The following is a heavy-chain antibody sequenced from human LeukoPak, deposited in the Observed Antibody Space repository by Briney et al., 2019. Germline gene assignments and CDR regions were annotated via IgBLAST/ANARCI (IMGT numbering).Heavy chain of an antibody. CDR3: VRAGRVATED. D-gene: IGHD6-13*01. CDR1: GFTFSSYS. CDR2: ISSSSSYI. Sequence: GGSLRLSCAASGFTFSSYSVNWVRQAPGKGLEWVSSISSSSSYIYYADSVKGRFTISRDNAKNSLYLQMNSLRAEDTAIYYCVRAGRVATEDWGQGTLVTVSS. V-gene: IGHV3-21*01. J-gene: IGHJ4*02.